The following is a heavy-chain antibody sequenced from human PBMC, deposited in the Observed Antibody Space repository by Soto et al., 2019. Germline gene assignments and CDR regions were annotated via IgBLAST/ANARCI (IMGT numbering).Heavy chain of an antibody. J-gene: IGHJ6*02. Sequence: SETLSLTCTVSGGSISSYYWSWIRQPPGKGLEWIGYIYYSGSTNYNPSLKSRVTISVDTSKNQFSLKLSSVTAADTAVYYCARDPGPQYGMDVWGQGTTVTVSS. CDR2: IYYSGST. V-gene: IGHV4-59*01. CDR3: ARDPGPQYGMDV. CDR1: GGSISSYY.